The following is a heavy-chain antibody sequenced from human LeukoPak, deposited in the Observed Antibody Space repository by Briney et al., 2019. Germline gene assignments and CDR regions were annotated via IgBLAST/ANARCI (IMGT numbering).Heavy chain of an antibody. CDR3: ATGSSGWRDY. D-gene: IGHD6-19*01. CDR2: IYYSGST. V-gene: IGHV4-39*01. Sequence: WVRQPPGKGLEWIGSIYYSGSTYYNPSLKSRVTISVDTSKNQFSLKLSSVTAADTAVYYCATGSSGWRDYWGQGTLVTVSS. J-gene: IGHJ4*02.